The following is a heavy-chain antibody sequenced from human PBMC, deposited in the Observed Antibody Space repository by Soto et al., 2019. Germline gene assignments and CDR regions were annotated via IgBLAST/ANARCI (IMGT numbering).Heavy chain of an antibody. V-gene: IGHV4-39*01. CDR1: SFTSYW. J-gene: IGHJ6*04. CDR3: GRHPREYWEPPPYGMDV. CDR2: T. D-gene: IGHD3-10*01. Sequence: SFTSYWIGWVRQMPGKGLEWIGTTYYNPSLKSRVTISIDTSKNQFSLNLSSVTAADTAFYYCGRHPREYWEPPPYGMDVWGNGTTVTVSS.